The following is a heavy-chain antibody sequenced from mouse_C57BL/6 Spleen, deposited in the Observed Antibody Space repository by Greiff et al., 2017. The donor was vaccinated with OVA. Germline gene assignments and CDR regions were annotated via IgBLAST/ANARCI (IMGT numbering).Heavy chain of an antibody. CDR1: GYTFTSYW. CDR3: SREGNYYGSSPFAY. Sequence: QVQLQQPGAELVKPGASVKISCKASGYTFTSYWITWVKQRPGQGLEWIGDIYPGSGSTNYNEKFKSKATLTVDTSSSTAYMQLSSLTSEDSAVYYCSREGNYYGSSPFAYWGQGTLVTVSA. CDR2: IYPGSGST. V-gene: IGHV1-55*01. D-gene: IGHD1-1*01. J-gene: IGHJ3*01.